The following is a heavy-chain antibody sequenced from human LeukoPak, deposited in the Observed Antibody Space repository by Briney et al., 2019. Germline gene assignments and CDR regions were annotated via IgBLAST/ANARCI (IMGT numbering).Heavy chain of an antibody. CDR2: MNPNSGNT. J-gene: IGHJ5*02. CDR3: ARGRPLYNWFDP. V-gene: IGHV1-8*01. Sequence: ASVKVPCKASGYTFTSYDINWVRQATGQGLEWMGWMNPNSGNTGYAQKFQGRVTMTRNTSISTAYMELSSLRSEDTAVYYCARGRPLYNWFDPWGQGTLVTVSS. CDR1: GYTFTSYD.